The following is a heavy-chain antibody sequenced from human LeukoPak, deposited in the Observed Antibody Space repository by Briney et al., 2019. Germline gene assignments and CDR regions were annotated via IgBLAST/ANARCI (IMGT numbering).Heavy chain of an antibody. V-gene: IGHV3-23*01. D-gene: IGHD1-26*01. CDR2: ISGNDGST. Sequence: GGSLRLSCAASGFTFSSNAMSWVRQAPGKGLEWVSSISGNDGSTYYADSVKGRFTISRDNAKNTLYLQMNSLKAEDTAIYYCAREGGSYSNYFDYWGQGTLVTVSS. J-gene: IGHJ4*02. CDR1: GFTFSSNA. CDR3: AREGGSYSNYFDY.